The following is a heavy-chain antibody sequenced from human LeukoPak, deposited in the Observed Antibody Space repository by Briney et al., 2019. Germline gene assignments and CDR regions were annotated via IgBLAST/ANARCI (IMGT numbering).Heavy chain of an antibody. V-gene: IGHV4-59*01. CDR1: GGSISSYY. CDR2: IYYSGST. CDR3: ARLRRGFDISGYYAFDI. D-gene: IGHD3-22*01. Sequence: PSETLSLTCTVSGGSISSYYWCWIRQPPGKGLEWIGYIYYSGSTNYNPSLRSRVTISVDTSKNQFSLKLTSVTAADTAVYYCARLRRGFDISGYYAFDIWGQGTMVTVSS. J-gene: IGHJ3*02.